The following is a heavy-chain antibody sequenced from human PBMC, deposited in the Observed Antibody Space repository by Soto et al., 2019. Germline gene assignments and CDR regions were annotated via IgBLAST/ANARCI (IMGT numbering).Heavy chain of an antibody. CDR2: ISSYNGNT. V-gene: IGHV1-18*04. D-gene: IGHD3-10*01. Sequence: ASVKVPCKTSGYTFTTYGDSWVRQAPGQGLDWMGWISSYNGNTNYAQKLQGRVTMTKDTSTSTAYMELRFLRSDGTAVYYFARDRYYYGSGSYYISWFDPWGQGTLVTVSS. J-gene: IGHJ5*02. CDR1: GYTFTTYG. CDR3: ARDRYYYGSGSYYISWFDP.